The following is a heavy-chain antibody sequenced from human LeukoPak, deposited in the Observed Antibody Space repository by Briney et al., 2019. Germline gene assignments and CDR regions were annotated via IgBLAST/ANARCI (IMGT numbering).Heavy chain of an antibody. CDR3: ARGGEIVVVPAAIYYFDY. CDR1: GYTFTSYY. J-gene: IGHJ4*02. D-gene: IGHD2-2*01. Sequence: ASVKVSCKASGYTFTSYYMHWVRQAPGQGLEWMGIISPSGGSTSYAQKFQGRVTITADESTSTAYMELSSLRSEDTAVYYCARGGEIVVVPAAIYYFDYWGQGTLVTVSS. V-gene: IGHV1-46*01. CDR2: ISPSGGST.